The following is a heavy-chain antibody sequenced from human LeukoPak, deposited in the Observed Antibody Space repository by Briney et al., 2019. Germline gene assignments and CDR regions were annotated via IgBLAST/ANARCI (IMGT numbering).Heavy chain of an antibody. CDR3: ARGGLLWFGEKRYFDY. Sequence: GGSLRLSCAASGFTFSSYSMNWVRQAPGKGLEWVSAIGTAGDTCYPGSVKGRFTISRENAKNSLYLQMNSLRAGDTAVYYCARGGLLWFGEKRYFDYWGQGTLVTVSS. J-gene: IGHJ4*02. D-gene: IGHD3-10*01. CDR1: GFTFSSYS. CDR2: IGTAGDT. V-gene: IGHV3-13*01.